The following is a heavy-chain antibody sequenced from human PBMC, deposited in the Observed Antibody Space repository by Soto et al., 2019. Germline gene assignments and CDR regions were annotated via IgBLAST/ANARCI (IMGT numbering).Heavy chain of an antibody. CDR1: GYTLTELS. V-gene: IGHV1-24*01. D-gene: IGHD3-10*01. CDR3: ATVYYGSGSYYQHRTQYYY. Sequence: ASVKVSCKVSGYTLTELSMHWVRQAPGKGLEWMGGFDPEDGETIYAQKFQGRVTMTEDTSTDTAYMELSSLRSEDTAVYYCATVYYGSGSYYQHRTQYYYWGQGTLVTVSS. CDR2: FDPEDGET. J-gene: IGHJ4*02.